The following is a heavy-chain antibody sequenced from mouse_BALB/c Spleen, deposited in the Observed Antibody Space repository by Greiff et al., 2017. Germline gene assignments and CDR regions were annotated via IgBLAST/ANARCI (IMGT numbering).Heavy chain of an antibody. CDR2: ISSGGSYT. Sequence: DVMLVESGGGLVKPGGSLKLSCAASGFTFSSYAMSWVRQTPEKRLEWVATISSGGSYTYYPDSVKGRFTISRDNAKNTLYLQMSSLRSEDTAMYYCARHRDGPYAMDYWGQGTSVTVSS. V-gene: IGHV5-9-3*01. CDR1: GFTFSSYA. J-gene: IGHJ4*01. CDR3: ARHRDGPYAMDY. D-gene: IGHD2-3*01.